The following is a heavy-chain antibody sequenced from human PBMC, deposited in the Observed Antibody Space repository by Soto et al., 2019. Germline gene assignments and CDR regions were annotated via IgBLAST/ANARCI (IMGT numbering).Heavy chain of an antibody. CDR1: GFRFSSYA. J-gene: IGHJ4*02. D-gene: IGHD4-17*01. CDR2: ISYDGNKK. CDR3: ARDWATVTGAFDS. V-gene: IGHV3-30*04. Sequence: QVQLVESGGGVVQPGRSLRLSCAASGFRFSSYAMHWVRQTPGKGLEWVAVISYDGNKKDYVDSVKGRFTISRDNSNNTVYRQMNSLRAEDTAVYYCARDWATVTGAFDSWGQGNLVTVSS.